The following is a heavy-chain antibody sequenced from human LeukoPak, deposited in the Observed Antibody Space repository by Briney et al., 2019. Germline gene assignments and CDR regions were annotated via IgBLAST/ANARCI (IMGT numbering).Heavy chain of an antibody. V-gene: IGHV1-18*01. CDR1: GYTFTSYG. D-gene: IGHD3-16*02. Sequence: ASVKVSCEASGYTFTSYGISWVRQAPGQGLEWMGWISAYSGNTNYAQKLQGRVTMTTDTSTSTAYMELRSLRSDDTAVYYCARALRLGELSSLNYWGQGTLVTVSS. CDR3: ARALRLGELSSLNY. J-gene: IGHJ4*02. CDR2: ISAYSGNT.